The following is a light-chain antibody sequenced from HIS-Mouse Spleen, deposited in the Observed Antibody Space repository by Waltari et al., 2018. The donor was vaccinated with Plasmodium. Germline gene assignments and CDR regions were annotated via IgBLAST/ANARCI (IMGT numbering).Light chain of an antibody. CDR3: EQCYSTWT. CDR2: AAS. J-gene: IGKJ1*01. V-gene: IGKV1-39*01. Sequence: DIQMTQSPSSLSASVGDRVTITCRASQSISSYLTWYQQKPGKAPKLLIYAASSLQSGVPSRFSGSGSETDFTLTISSLQPEDFATYHCEQCYSTWTFGQGTKVEIK. CDR1: QSISSY.